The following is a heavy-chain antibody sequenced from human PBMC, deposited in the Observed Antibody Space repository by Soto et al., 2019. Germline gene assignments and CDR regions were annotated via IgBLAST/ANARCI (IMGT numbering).Heavy chain of an antibody. J-gene: IGHJ5*02. CDR3: ARHRSDFWFDP. CDR2: IYYSGST. Sequence: QLQLQESGPGLVKPSETLSLTCTVSGGSISSSSYFWGWIRQPPGKGLEWIGSIYYSGSTYYNPCLKSRVTVSVDTSKNQFSLKLSSVTAADTAVYYCARHRSDFWFDPWGQGTLVTVSS. CDR1: GGSISSSSYF. V-gene: IGHV4-39*01. D-gene: IGHD2-15*01.